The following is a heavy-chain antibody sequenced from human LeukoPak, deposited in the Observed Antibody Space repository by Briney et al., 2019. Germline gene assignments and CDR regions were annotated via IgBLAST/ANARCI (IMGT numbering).Heavy chain of an antibody. CDR3: ARDLRDMITFGGVIGY. CDR1: GFTFSSYA. D-gene: IGHD3-16*02. Sequence: GGSLRLSCAASGFTFSSYAMHWVRQAPGKGLEGVAVISYDGSNKYYADSVKGRFTISRHSTKNTLYLQMNSLRAEDTAVYYCARDLRDMITFGGVIGYWGQGTLVIVSS. J-gene: IGHJ4*02. CDR2: ISYDGSNK. V-gene: IGHV3-30-3*01.